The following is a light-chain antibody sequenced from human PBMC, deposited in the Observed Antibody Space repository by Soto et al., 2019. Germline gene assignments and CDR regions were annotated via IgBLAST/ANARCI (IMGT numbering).Light chain of an antibody. CDR1: SSNVGRNT. Sequence: QAVVTQPPSASGTPGQRVTISCSGSSSNVGRNTVNWYQQLPGTAPKVLIYSNNQRPSGVPDRFSGSKSGTSGSLAISGLQSEDEADYYCAAWDDSLDALIFGGGTKLTVL. CDR2: SNN. CDR3: AAWDDSLDALI. V-gene: IGLV1-44*01. J-gene: IGLJ2*01.